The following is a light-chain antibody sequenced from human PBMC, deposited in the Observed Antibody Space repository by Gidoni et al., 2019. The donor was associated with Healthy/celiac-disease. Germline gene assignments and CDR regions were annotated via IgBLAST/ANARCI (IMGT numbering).Light chain of an antibody. Sequence: SALTQPASVSGSPGQSITISCTGTSSDVGSYNLVSWYQQHPGKAPKLMIYEGSKRPSGVSNRFSGSKSGNTASLTSSGLQAEDEADYYCCSYAGSSTLVFGGGTKLTVL. CDR2: EGS. CDR3: CSYAGSSTLV. CDR1: SSDVGSYNL. J-gene: IGLJ3*02. V-gene: IGLV2-23*01.